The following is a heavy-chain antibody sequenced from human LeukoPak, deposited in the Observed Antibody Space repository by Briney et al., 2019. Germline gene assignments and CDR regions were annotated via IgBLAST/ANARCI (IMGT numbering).Heavy chain of an antibody. D-gene: IGHD6-6*01. CDR3: ASRVLAGSSGNWFDP. CDR2: IKQDGSEK. V-gene: IGHV3-7*01. CDR1: GFTFSSYW. J-gene: IGHJ5*02. Sequence: GGSLRLSCAASGFTFSSYWMNWVRQAPGKGLEWVANIKQDGSEKYLVDSVKGRFTISRDNAKNSLYLQMNSLRDEDTAVYYCASRVLAGSSGNWFDPWGQGTLVTVSS.